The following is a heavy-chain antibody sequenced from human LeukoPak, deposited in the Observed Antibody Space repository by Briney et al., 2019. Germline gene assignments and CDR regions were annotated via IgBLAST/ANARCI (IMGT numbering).Heavy chain of an antibody. V-gene: IGHV3-7*01. CDR3: ARALYCSSTSCLEFDY. CDR2: IKQDGSEK. J-gene: IGHJ4*02. CDR1: GFTFSSYW. Sequence: GGSLRLSCAASGFTFSSYWMSWVRQAPGKGLEWVANIKQDGSEKYYVDSVKGRFTISRDNAKNSLYLQTNSLRAEDTAVYYCARALYCSSTSCLEFDYWGQGTLVTVSS. D-gene: IGHD2-2*01.